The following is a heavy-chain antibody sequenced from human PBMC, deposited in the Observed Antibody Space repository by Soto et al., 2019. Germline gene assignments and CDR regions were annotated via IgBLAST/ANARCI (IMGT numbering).Heavy chain of an antibody. J-gene: IGHJ5*02. Sequence: GGSLRLSCAASGFTFSSYSMSWVRQAPGKGLEWVANIKHDGSQSYYEDSVKGRFTISRDNAKNSLYLQVNSLRVDDTAVYFCARLLLYSTSGRGWFDPRGQGTLVTVSS. V-gene: IGHV3-7*03. CDR3: ARLLLYSTSGRGWFDP. D-gene: IGHD2-8*02. CDR2: IKHDGSQS. CDR1: GFTFSSYS.